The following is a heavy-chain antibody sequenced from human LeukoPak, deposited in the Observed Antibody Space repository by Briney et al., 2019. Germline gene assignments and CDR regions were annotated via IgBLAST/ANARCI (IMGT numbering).Heavy chain of an antibody. Sequence: GGSLRLSCAASGFTFSSYGMTWVRQAPGKGLEWVSGITGSGDNTYYADSVKGRFTISRDNSKNTLYLQMNSLRPEDTAAYYCAKVGIVGATTSAYFDYWGQGTLVTVSS. CDR1: GFTFSSYG. V-gene: IGHV3-23*01. CDR3: AKVGIVGATTSAYFDY. D-gene: IGHD1-26*01. CDR2: ITGSGDNT. J-gene: IGHJ4*02.